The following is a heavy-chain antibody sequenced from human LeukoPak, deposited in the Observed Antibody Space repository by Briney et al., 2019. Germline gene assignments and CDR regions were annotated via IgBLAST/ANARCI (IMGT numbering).Heavy chain of an antibody. CDR3: RRAHYYYGMDV. Sequence: ASVKVSCKASGYTFTSYDIIWVRQATGQGLEWMGWMNPNSGNTGYVQKFQGRVTMTRNTSISTAYMELSSLRSEDTAVYYCRRAHYYYGMDVWGQGTTVTVSS. V-gene: IGHV1-8*01. J-gene: IGHJ6*02. CDR2: MNPNSGNT. CDR1: GYTFTSYD.